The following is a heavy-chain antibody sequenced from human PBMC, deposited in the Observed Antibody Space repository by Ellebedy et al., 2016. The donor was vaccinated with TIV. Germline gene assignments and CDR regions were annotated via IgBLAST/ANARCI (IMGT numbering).Heavy chain of an antibody. Sequence: GGSLRLXXAASGFRFEDYAMHWVRQVPGKGLEWVSGITWNSGTRNYADSVKGRFTISRGNAKNSLYLQMNSLRPEDTALYYCVKDSPESGYSFGYYDYWGRGTLVTVSS. CDR3: VKDSPESGYSFGYYDY. D-gene: IGHD5-18*01. CDR2: ITWNSGTR. V-gene: IGHV3-9*01. J-gene: IGHJ4*02. CDR1: GFRFEDYA.